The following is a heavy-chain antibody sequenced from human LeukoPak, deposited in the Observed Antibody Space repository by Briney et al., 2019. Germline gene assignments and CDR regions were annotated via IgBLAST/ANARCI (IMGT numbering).Heavy chain of an antibody. CDR2: LKQDGSQK. J-gene: IGHJ4*02. CDR1: GFTFTTYW. Sequence: GGSLRLSCAASGFTFTTYWMTWVRQAPGKGLEWVANLKQDGSQKYYVDSVKGRFTISRDNAKNSLYLQMNSLRAEDTAVYYCARVAYDFWSGYVVWENAYYFDYWGQGTLVTVSS. V-gene: IGHV3-7*01. D-gene: IGHD3-3*01. CDR3: ARVAYDFWSGYVVWENAYYFDY.